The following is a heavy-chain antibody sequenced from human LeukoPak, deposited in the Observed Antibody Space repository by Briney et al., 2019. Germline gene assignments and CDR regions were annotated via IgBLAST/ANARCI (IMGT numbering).Heavy chain of an antibody. Sequence: GGSLRLSCAASGFTFSSYTMNWVRQAPGKGLEWVSYISSGSSTIYYADSVRGRFTISRDNAKNSLYLQMNSLRAEDTAVYYCARDSYYYDTSGYYYVAGAFDIWGQGTMVTVSS. CDR1: GFTFSSYT. CDR3: ARDSYYYDTSGYYYVAGAFDI. D-gene: IGHD3-22*01. J-gene: IGHJ3*02. V-gene: IGHV3-48*04. CDR2: ISSGSSTI.